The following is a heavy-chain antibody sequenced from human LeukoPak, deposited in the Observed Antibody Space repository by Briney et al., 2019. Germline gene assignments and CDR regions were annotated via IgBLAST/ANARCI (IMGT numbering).Heavy chain of an antibody. V-gene: IGHV3-23*01. Sequence: PGGSLRLSCTVSGFAFSGYAMSWVRQAPGKGPEWVSSIGARGDVTYSADSVKGRFTISRDNSKRTLFLQKNSLRAEDTAVYYCAKVHYTASFPGSFPGRNYFDSWGQGSLVTVSS. D-gene: IGHD1-26*01. CDR1: GFAFSGYA. J-gene: IGHJ4*02. CDR3: AKVHYTASFPGSFPGRNYFDS. CDR2: IGARGDVT.